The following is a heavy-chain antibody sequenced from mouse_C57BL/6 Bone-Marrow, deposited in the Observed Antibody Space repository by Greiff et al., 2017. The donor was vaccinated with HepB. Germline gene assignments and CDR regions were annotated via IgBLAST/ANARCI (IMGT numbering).Heavy chain of an antibody. CDR1: GFTFSSYA. Sequence: EVKVVESGGGLVKPGGSLKLSCAASGFTFSSYAMSWVRQTPEKGLEWVATISDGGSYTYYPDNVKGRFTISRDNAKNNLYLQMSHLKSEDTAMYYCARDRYYGPLRGFAYWGQGTLVTVSA. D-gene: IGHD1-1*02. J-gene: IGHJ3*01. CDR3: ARDRYYGPLRGFAY. CDR2: ISDGGSYT. V-gene: IGHV5-4*01.